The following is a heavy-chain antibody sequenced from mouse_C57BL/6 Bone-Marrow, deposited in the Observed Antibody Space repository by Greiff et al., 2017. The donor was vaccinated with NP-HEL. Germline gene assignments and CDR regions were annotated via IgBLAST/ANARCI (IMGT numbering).Heavy chain of an antibody. V-gene: IGHV5-9*01. J-gene: IGHJ4*01. D-gene: IGHD2-4*01. CDR3: ARRGGMIRYYYAMDY. Sequence: EVKLVESGGGLVKPGGSLKLSCAASGFTFSSYTMSWVRQTPEKRLAWVATISGGGGNTYYPDSVKGRFTISRDNAKNTLYLQMSSLRSEVTALYYCARRGGMIRYYYAMDYWGQGTSVTVSS. CDR2: ISGGGGNT. CDR1: GFTFSSYT.